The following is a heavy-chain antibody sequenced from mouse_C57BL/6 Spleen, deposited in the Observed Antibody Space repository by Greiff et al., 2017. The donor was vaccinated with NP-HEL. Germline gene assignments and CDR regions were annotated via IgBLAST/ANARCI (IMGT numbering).Heavy chain of an antibody. J-gene: IGHJ1*03. CDR1: GYSITSGYY. V-gene: IGHV3-6*01. D-gene: IGHD2-12*01. Sequence: EVQRVESGPGLVKPSQSLSLTCSVTGYSITSGYYWNWIRQFPGNKLEWMGYISYDGSNNYNPSLKNRISITRDTSKNQFFLKLNSVTTEDTATYYCARDEDSGYFDVWGTGTTVTVSS. CDR3: ARDEDSGYFDV. CDR2: ISYDGSN.